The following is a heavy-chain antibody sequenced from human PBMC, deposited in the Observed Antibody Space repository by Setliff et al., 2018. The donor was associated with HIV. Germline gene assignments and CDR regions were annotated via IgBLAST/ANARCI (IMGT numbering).Heavy chain of an antibody. CDR3: ARDRGSSYYYYYYMDV. V-gene: IGHV4-39*07. CDR1: GGSISTRSYY. J-gene: IGHJ6*03. D-gene: IGHD6-6*01. CDR2: IYYTGST. Sequence: PSETLSLTCTVSGGSISTRSYYWDWIRQPPGKGLEWIGSIYYTGSTYYNPSLKSRVTISVDTSKNQFSLKLSSVTAADTAVYYCARDRGSSYYYYYYMDVWGKGTTVTVSS.